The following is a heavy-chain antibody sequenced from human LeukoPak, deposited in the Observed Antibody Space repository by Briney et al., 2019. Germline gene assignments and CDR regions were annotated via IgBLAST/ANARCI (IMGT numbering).Heavy chain of an antibody. CDR2: ISAYNGNT. V-gene: IGHV1-18*01. D-gene: IGHD4-17*01. CDR1: GYTFTSYG. CDR3: ARGGDYGGYSYYFDY. J-gene: IGHJ4*02. Sequence: ASVKVSCKASGYTFTSYGISWVRQAPGQGLEWMGWISAYNGNTNYAQKLQGRVTMTTDTSTSTAYMELRSLRSDDTAVYYCARGGDYGGYSYYFDYWGQGTLVTVSS.